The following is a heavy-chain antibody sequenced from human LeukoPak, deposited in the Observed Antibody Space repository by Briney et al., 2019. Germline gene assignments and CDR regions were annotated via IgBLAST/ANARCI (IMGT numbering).Heavy chain of an antibody. CDR3: TKDKSSSWYYFDS. CDR1: GFTFDDYA. V-gene: IGHV3-43*02. CDR2: ISGDGAST. Sequence: PGGSLRLSCAASGFTFDDYAMHWVRQAPGKGLEWVSLISGDGASTYYADSVKGRFTISRDNSKNSLYLQMNSLRTEDTALYYCTKDKSSSWYYFDSWGQGTLVTVSS. D-gene: IGHD6-13*01. J-gene: IGHJ4*02.